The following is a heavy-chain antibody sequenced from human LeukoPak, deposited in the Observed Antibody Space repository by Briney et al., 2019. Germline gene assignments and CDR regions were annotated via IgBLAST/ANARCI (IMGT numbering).Heavy chain of an antibody. CDR3: TTRNGY. CDR1: GFSFTDYP. CDR2: IKSKTAGGTT. D-gene: IGHD2-8*01. Sequence: GGSLRLSCATSGFSFTDYPMNWVRQAPGKGLEWVGRIKSKTAGGTTDYAAPVKGRFTISRDDSKTTLYLQMNSLKTEDTAVYYCTTRNGYWGQGTLVTVSS. J-gene: IGHJ4*02. V-gene: IGHV3-15*01.